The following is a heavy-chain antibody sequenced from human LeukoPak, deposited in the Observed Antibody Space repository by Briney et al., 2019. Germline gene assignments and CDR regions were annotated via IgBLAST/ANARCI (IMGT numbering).Heavy chain of an antibody. Sequence: GGSLRLSCIASGFTFGDYAMSWVRQAPGKGLEWVSFIRTKPYGGTTEYAASVKGRFTMSRDDSKSIAYLQMNSLKTEDTAMYYCTREIEDGSSHFDYWGQGTLVTVSS. J-gene: IGHJ4*02. CDR2: IRTKPYGGTT. CDR1: GFTFGDYA. V-gene: IGHV3-49*04. CDR3: TREIEDGSSHFDY. D-gene: IGHD6-13*01.